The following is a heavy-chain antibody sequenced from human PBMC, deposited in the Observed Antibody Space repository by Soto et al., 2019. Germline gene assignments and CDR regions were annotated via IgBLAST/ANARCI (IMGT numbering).Heavy chain of an antibody. CDR3: AKDEGAVVPAAFGY. CDR2: ISGSGGST. J-gene: IGHJ4*02. D-gene: IGHD2-2*01. Sequence: GPLRLSCAASGFTFSNYAMTWVRQAPGKGLEWVSAISGSGGSTYYADSVKGRFTISRDNSKNTLYLQMFSLRAEDTAVYYCAKDEGAVVPAAFGYWGQGTLVTVSS. CDR1: GFTFSNYA. V-gene: IGHV3-23*01.